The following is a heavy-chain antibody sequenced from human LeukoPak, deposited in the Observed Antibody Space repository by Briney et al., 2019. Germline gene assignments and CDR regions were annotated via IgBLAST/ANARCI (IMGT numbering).Heavy chain of an antibody. D-gene: IGHD4-17*01. CDR1: GYTFSSYA. J-gene: IGHJ4*02. V-gene: IGHV7-4-1*02. CDR3: ARSNNDGDYLGVGFDY. CDR2: INTNTGNP. Sequence: ASVSVSCKASGYTFSSYAMNWVRQAPGQGLEWMGWINTNTGNPTYAQGFTGRFVFSLDTSVSTAYLQISSLQAEDTAVYYCARSNNDGDYLGVGFDYWGQGTLVTVSS.